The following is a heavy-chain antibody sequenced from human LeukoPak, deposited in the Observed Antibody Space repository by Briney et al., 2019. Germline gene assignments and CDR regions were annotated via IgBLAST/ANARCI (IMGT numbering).Heavy chain of an antibody. CDR2: MNPNSGNT. CDR3: ASQGRGSGYDWYFDL. CDR1: GYTFTSYD. D-gene: IGHD5-12*01. Sequence: ASVKVSCKASGYTFTSYDINWVRQATGQGLEWMGWMNPNSGNTGYAQKFQGRVTMTRNTSISTAYMELSSLRSEDTAVYYCASQGRGSGYDWYFDLWGRGTLVTVSS. V-gene: IGHV1-8*01. J-gene: IGHJ2*01.